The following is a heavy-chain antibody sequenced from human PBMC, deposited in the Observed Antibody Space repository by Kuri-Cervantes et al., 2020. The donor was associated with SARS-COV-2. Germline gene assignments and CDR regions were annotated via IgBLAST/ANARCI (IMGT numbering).Heavy chain of an antibody. V-gene: IGHV3-11*04. Sequence: GGSLRLSCAASGFTFSDYYMSWIRQAPGKGLEWVSYISSSGSTIYYADSVKGRFTISRDNAKNSLYLQMNSLRAEDTAVYYCARAPDTYYYYMDVWGKGTTVTVSS. CDR3: ARAPDTYYYYMDV. J-gene: IGHJ6*03. CDR1: GFTFSDYY. CDR2: ISSSGSTI.